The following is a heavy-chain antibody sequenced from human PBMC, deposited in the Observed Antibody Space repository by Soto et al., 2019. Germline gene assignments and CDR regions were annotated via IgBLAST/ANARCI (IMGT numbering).Heavy chain of an antibody. J-gene: IGHJ5*02. V-gene: IGHV1-18*04. Sequence: ASVKVSCKASGYTFTSYGISWVRQAPGQGLERMGWISAYNGNTNYAQKLQGRVTMTTDTSTSTAYMELRSLRSDDTAVYYCARASSTSFFRGHSGYDWFGWLDPSGQGTLVTVYS. CDR2: ISAYNGNT. D-gene: IGHD5-12*01. CDR3: ARASSTSFFRGHSGYDWFGWLDP. CDR1: GYTFTSYG.